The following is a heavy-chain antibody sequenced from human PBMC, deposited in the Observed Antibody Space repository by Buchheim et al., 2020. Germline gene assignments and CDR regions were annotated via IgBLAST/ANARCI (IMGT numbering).Heavy chain of an antibody. Sequence: EVQLVESGGGLVQPGGSLRLSCAASGFTVSSNYMSWVRQAPGKGLEWVSVIYSGGSTYYADSVKGRFTISRDNSKNTLYLQMNSLRAEDTAVYYCASRERDYYYYGMDVWGQGTT. CDR3: ASRERDYYYYGMDV. J-gene: IGHJ6*02. CDR2: IYSGGST. CDR1: GFTVSSNY. V-gene: IGHV3-66*01.